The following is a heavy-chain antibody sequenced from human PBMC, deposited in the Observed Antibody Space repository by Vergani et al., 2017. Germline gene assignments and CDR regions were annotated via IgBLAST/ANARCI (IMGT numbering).Heavy chain of an antibody. D-gene: IGHD1-26*01. J-gene: IGHJ4*02. CDR3: ARDRSGATIFDY. CDR2: IYHSGST. V-gene: IGHV4-38-2*02. CDR1: GYSISSGYY. Sequence: QVQLQESGPGLVKPSETLSLTCAVSGYSISSGYYWGWIRQPPGKGLEWIGSIYHSGSTYYNPSLKSRVTISVDTSKNQFSLKLSSVTAADTAVYYCARDRSGATIFDYWGQGTLVTVSS.